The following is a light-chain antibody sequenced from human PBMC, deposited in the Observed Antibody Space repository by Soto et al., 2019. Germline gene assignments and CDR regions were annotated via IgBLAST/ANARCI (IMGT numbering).Light chain of an antibody. J-gene: IGKJ1*01. Sequence: IVLTQSPATLSLSPVQIAPLSCRASQSIGLSLAWYQHKPGQAPRLLIYDASTRASGIPARFSGSGSGTDFTLTISSLEPEDFAVYYCQQRTNWPPWTFGQGTKVDI. V-gene: IGKV3-11*01. CDR2: DAS. CDR1: QSIGLS. CDR3: QQRTNWPPWT.